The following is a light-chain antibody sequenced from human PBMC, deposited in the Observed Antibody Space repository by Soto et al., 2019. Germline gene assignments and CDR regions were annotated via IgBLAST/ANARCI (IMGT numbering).Light chain of an antibody. V-gene: IGKV3-20*01. CDR2: AAS. Sequence: EIVLTQSPGTLSLSPGERATLSCRASQSVNTNYLAWYQQRPGQSPKLLIYAASSRATGIPDRFSGSGSGTDFTLTISRLEPEDFAVYYCQHYGTSPQTFGQGTKVDIK. CDR1: QSVNTNY. J-gene: IGKJ1*01. CDR3: QHYGTSPQT.